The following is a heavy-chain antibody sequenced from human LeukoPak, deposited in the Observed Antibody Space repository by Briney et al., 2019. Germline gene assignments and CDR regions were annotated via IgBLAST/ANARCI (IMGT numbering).Heavy chain of an antibody. D-gene: IGHD3-3*01. CDR1: DYSISSGSY. CDR2: IYHSGST. Sequence: PSETLSLTCTVSDYSISSGSYWGWIRQAPGKGLEWIGSIYHSGSTYYNPSLKSRVTISVDTSKNQFSLKLSSVTAADTAVYYCARSPRFLEWLFLVNWFDPWGQGTLVTVSS. CDR3: ARSPRFLEWLFLVNWFDP. J-gene: IGHJ5*02. V-gene: IGHV4-38-2*02.